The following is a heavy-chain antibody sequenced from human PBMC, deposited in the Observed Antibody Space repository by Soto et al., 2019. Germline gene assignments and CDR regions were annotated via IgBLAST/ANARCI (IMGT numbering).Heavy chain of an antibody. CDR1: GFTFSGRW. CDR3: ARWIFGSGTANDY. V-gene: IGHV3-74*01. J-gene: IGHJ4*02. Sequence: EVQLVESGGGLVQPGGSLRLSCAASGFTFSGRWMHWVRQAPGKGLVWVSRINGDGSGTSYADFVKGRFTISRDDAKNTLFLQMNGLRAEDTAVYYCARWIFGSGTANDYWGQGTLVTVSS. CDR2: INGDGSGT. D-gene: IGHD3-10*01.